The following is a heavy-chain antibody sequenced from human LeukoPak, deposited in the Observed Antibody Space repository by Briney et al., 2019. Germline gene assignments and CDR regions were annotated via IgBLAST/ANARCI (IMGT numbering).Heavy chain of an antibody. CDR1: GYTFTGYY. D-gene: IGHD4-17*01. V-gene: IGHV1-2*02. CDR3: AREVPQEKEYQSYGDLHFDY. J-gene: IGHJ4*02. Sequence: ASVKVSCKASGYTFTGYYMHWVRQAPGQGLEWMGWINPNSGGTNYAQKFQGRVTMTRDTSISTAYMELSKLRSDDTAVYYCAREVPQEKEYQSYGDLHFDYWGQGTLVTVSS. CDR2: INPNSGGT.